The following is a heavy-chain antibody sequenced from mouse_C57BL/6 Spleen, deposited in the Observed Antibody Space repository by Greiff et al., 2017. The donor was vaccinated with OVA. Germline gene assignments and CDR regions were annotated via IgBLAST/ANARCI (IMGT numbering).Heavy chain of an antibody. V-gene: IGHV1-50*01. J-gene: IGHJ4*01. Sequence: QVQLQQPGAELVKPGASVKLSCKASGYTFTSYWMQWVKQRPGQGLEWIGEIDPSDSYTNYNQKFKGKATLTVDTSSSTAYMQLSSLTSEDSAVYYCARKGICWTHAMDYWGQGTSVTVAS. D-gene: IGHD6-1*01. CDR1: GYTFTSYW. CDR3: ARKGICWTHAMDY. CDR2: IDPSDSYT.